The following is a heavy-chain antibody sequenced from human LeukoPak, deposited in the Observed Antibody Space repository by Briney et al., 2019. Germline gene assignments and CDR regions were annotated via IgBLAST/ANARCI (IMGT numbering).Heavy chain of an antibody. D-gene: IGHD4-17*01. J-gene: IGHJ4*02. CDR3: ARAETTVTYFDY. Sequence: PGGSLRLSCAASGFTFSSYGMSWVRQAPGKGLEWVSAISGSGGSTYYADSVKGRFTISRDNSKNTLYLQMNSLRAEDTAVYYCARAETTVTYFDYWGQGTLVTVSS. CDR1: GFTFSSYG. CDR2: ISGSGGST. V-gene: IGHV3-23*01.